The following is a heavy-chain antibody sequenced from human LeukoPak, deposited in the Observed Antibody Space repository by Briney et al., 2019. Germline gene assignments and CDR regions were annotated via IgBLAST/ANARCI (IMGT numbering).Heavy chain of an antibody. CDR1: GGSISSYY. D-gene: IGHD3-3*01. Sequence: SETLSLTCTVSGGSISSYYWTWIRQPPGKGLEWIGYIYYSGSTNYNPSLKSRVTISVDTSKNQFSLKLSSVTAADTAVYYCARGLPYYDFWSGYFPVGYWGQGTLVTVSS. CDR2: IYYSGST. V-gene: IGHV4-59*12. J-gene: IGHJ4*02. CDR3: ARGLPYYDFWSGYFPVGY.